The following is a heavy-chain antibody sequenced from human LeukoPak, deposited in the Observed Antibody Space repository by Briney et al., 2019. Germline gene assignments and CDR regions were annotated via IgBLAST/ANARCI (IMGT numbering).Heavy chain of an antibody. CDR1: GYTFTCYY. Sequence: ASVKVSCKASGYTFTCYYMHWVRQAPGQGLEWMGWINPNSGGTNYAQKFQGRVTMTRDTSISTAYMELSRLRSDDTAVYYCASAPWIQAYFDYWGQGTLVTVSS. CDR2: INPNSGGT. D-gene: IGHD5-18*01. CDR3: ASAPWIQAYFDY. V-gene: IGHV1-2*02. J-gene: IGHJ4*02.